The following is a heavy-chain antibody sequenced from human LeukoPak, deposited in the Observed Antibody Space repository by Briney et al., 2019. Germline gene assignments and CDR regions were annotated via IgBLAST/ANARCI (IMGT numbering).Heavy chain of an antibody. Sequence: GGSLRLSCAASGFTFSSYGMHWVRQAPGKGLEWVAFIRYDGGNKYYADSVKGRFTISRDNSKNTLYLQMNSLRAEDTAVYYCAKGYDFWSGYYCDYWGQGTLVTVSS. V-gene: IGHV3-30*02. CDR1: GFTFSSYG. J-gene: IGHJ4*02. D-gene: IGHD3-3*01. CDR2: IRYDGGNK. CDR3: AKGYDFWSGYYCDY.